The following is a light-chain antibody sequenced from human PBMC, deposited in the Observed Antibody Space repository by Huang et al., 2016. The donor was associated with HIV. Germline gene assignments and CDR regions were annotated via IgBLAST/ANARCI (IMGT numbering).Light chain of an antibody. CDR2: GAS. CDR3: QQYDSSPCT. Sequence: EIVLTQSPGTLSLSPGERATLSCRASQSVSICYLAWYQQKPGQAPRLLFCGASSRATGIPDRFSGSGSGTDFTLTISRLEPEDFAVYYCQQYDSSPCTFGQGTKVEIK. J-gene: IGKJ1*01. V-gene: IGKV3-20*01. CDR1: QSVSICY.